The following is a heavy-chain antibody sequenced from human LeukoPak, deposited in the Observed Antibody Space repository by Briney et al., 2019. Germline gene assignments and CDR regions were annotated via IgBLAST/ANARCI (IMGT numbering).Heavy chain of an antibody. CDR2: ITGSSKSI. CDR3: ARGLNDSWTGENY. CDR1: GFTFSSHD. V-gene: IGHV3-21*01. J-gene: IGHJ4*02. Sequence: GGSLRLSCAPSGFTFSSHDMNWVRQAPGKGLEWVSSITGSSKSIDYADSVKGRFAISRDNAKNSLFLQMGSQRVEDTAVYYCARGLNDSWTGENYWGQGTLVTVSS. D-gene: IGHD3-3*01.